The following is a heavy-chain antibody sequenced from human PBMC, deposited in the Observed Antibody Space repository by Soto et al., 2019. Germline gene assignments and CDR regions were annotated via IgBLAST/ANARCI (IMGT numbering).Heavy chain of an antibody. V-gene: IGHV1-2*02. CDR3: ARARTNYYNTSDYDF. CDR2: INPNSGDT. D-gene: IGHD3-22*01. Sequence: GASVKVSCKASGYTFLGYYMHWVRQAPGQGLEWMGWINPNSGDTNYAQKFQGRVTMTRDTSISTAYTELSRLRFDDTAVYYCARARTNYYNTSDYDFWGQGTLVTVSS. CDR1: GYTFLGYY. J-gene: IGHJ4*02.